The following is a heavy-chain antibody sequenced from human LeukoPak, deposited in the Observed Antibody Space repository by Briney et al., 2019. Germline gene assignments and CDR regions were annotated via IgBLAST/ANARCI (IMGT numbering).Heavy chain of an antibody. Sequence: PGGSLRLSCAASGFTFSDYYTNWIRQAPGRGLEWVSYISGSSSYIYYADSVKGRFTISRDNAKNSLYLQMNSLRAEDTAVYYCARAETTVTRPNWFDAWGQGTMVSVCS. CDR3: ARAETTVTRPNWFDA. J-gene: IGHJ5*02. V-gene: IGHV3-11*04. CDR2: ISGSSSYI. D-gene: IGHD4-17*01. CDR1: GFTFSDYY.